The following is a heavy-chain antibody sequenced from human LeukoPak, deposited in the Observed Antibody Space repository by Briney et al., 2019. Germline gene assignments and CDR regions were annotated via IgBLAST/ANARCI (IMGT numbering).Heavy chain of an antibody. J-gene: IGHJ4*02. D-gene: IGHD6-19*01. Sequence: PGGSLRLSCAASGFTFSSYSMNWVRQAPGKGLEWVSSISSSSSYIYYADSVKGGFTISRDNAKNSLYLQNNTLRAQDTAVYYCARGEGGAVAGFVDYWGQGTLVTVSS. CDR3: ARGEGGAVAGFVDY. V-gene: IGHV3-21*01. CDR1: GFTFSSYS. CDR2: ISSSSSYI.